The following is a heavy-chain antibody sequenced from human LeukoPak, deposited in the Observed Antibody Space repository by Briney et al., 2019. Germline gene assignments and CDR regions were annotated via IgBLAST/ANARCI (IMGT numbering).Heavy chain of an antibody. J-gene: IGHJ6*03. CDR1: GFTFSNFN. CDR2: ISSSGYSI. Sequence: GGSLRLSCAASGFTFSNFNMNWVRQAPGKGLEWVSCISSSGYSIYYADSVKGRFTISRDNAKNSLYLQMNSLRAEDTAVYYCARDLTDPPYYYYYIDVWGKGTTVTISS. V-gene: IGHV3-21*01. CDR3: ARDLTDPPYYYYYIDV.